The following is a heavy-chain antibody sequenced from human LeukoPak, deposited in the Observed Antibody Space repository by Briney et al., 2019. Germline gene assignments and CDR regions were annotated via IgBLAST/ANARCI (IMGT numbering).Heavy chain of an antibody. CDR1: GYTFTSYY. J-gene: IGHJ3*02. CDR3: ARRWGSGIRGAFDI. D-gene: IGHD3-10*01. Sequence: ASVKVSCKASGYTFTSYYMHWVRQAPGQGLEWMGWISGNNGKTNYAKKFQVRVTMTTDTSTSTTYMELRSLRFDDTAIYYCARRWGSGIRGAFDIWGQGTMVTVSS. V-gene: IGHV1-18*04. CDR2: ISGNNGKT.